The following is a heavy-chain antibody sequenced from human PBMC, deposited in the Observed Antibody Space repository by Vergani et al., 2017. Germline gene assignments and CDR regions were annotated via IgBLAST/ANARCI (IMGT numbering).Heavy chain of an antibody. D-gene: IGHD1-26*01. CDR3: ARHEEWELPPAY. V-gene: IGHV4-34*01. Sequence: QVQLQQWGAGLLKPSETLSLTCAVYGGSFSGYYWSWIRQPPGNGLEWIGEINHSGSTNYNPSLKSRVTISVDTSKNQFSLKLSSVTAADTAVYYCARHEEWELPPAYWGQGTLVTVSS. CDR2: INHSGST. CDR1: GGSFSGYY. J-gene: IGHJ4*02.